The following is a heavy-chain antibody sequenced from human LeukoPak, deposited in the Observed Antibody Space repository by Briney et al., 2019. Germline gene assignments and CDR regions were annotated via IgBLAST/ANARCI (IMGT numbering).Heavy chain of an antibody. CDR1: GFTFSSYT. D-gene: IGHD6-19*01. J-gene: IGHJ4*02. CDR2: ISGSSDYI. V-gene: IGHV3-21*01. CDR3: ARVDSSGWSH. Sequence: AGGSLRLSCAASGFTFSSYTMNWVRQAPGKGLEWVSSISGSSDYIFYADSVKGRFTISRDNAKNSLYLQMNSLRAEDTAVYYCARVDSSGWSHWGQGTLVTVSS.